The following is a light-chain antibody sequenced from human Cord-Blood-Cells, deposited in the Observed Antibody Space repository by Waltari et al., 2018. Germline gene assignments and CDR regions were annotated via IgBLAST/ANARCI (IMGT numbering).Light chain of an antibody. CDR3: GTWDSSLSAWV. CDR1: SYHIRKNS. J-gene: IGLJ3*02. Sequence: SVFMQPSSVSAPPGLKVTIPCPGSSYHIRKNSASWYQHPPGTAPKLLIYDNDNRPSGIPDRFSGCKSGTSAALGTTGRQTGDEADYYCGTWDSSLSAWVFGGGTKLTVL. V-gene: IGLV1-51*02. CDR2: DND.